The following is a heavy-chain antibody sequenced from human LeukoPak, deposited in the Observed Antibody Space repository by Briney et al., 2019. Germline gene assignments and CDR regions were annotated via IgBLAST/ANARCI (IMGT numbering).Heavy chain of an antibody. J-gene: IGHJ4*02. CDR3: ARVPMRYSSHFDY. CDR1: GYTFTSDD. CDR2: MNPNSGNT. D-gene: IGHD6-19*01. Sequence: ASVKVSCKASGYTFTSDDINWVRQATGQGLECMGWMNPNSGNTGYAQKFQGRVTMTRNTSISTAYMELSSLRSEDTAVYYCARVPMRYSSHFDYWGQGTLVTVSS. V-gene: IGHV1-8*01.